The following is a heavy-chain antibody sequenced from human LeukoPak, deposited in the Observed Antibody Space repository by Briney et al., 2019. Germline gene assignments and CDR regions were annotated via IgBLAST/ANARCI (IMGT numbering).Heavy chain of an antibody. CDR2: IYSGGST. Sequence: GGSLRLSCAASGFTVSSNYMSWVRQAPGKGLEWVSVIYSGGSTYYADSVKGRSTISRDNSKNTLYLQLNSLRAEDTAVYYCARIYYYYYMDVWGKGTTVTVSS. CDR3: ARIYYYYYMDV. CDR1: GFTVSSNY. J-gene: IGHJ6*03. V-gene: IGHV3-53*01.